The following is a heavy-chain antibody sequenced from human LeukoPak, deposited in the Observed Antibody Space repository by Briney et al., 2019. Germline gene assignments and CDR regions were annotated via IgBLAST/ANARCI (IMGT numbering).Heavy chain of an antibody. J-gene: IGHJ4*02. D-gene: IGHD4-17*01. Sequence: SVKVSCKASGGTFSSYAISWVRQAPGQGLEWMGGIIPIFGTANYAQKFQGRVTITADESTSTAYMELSSLRSDDTAVYCCARDFAYGDYREDYFDYWGQGTLVTVSS. CDR1: GGTFSSYA. CDR3: ARDFAYGDYREDYFDY. V-gene: IGHV1-69*13. CDR2: IIPIFGTA.